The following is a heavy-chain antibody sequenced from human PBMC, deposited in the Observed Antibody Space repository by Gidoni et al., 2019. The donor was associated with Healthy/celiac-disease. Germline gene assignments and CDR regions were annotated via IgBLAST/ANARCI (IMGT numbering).Heavy chain of an antibody. V-gene: IGHV3-13*01. D-gene: IGHD3-10*01. CDR3: ARGRITMVRGVIDSNWFDP. J-gene: IGHJ5*02. CDR1: GFTSSSSD. Sequence: EVQLVESGGGLVQPGGSVRLSCAGSGFTSSSSDMHGLRQATGNGLVWVSAIGTSGDTYYPCSVKGRFTISRENANNSLYLQMNSLRAGDTAVYYCARGRITMVRGVIDSNWFDPWGQGTLVTVSS. CDR2: IGTSGDT.